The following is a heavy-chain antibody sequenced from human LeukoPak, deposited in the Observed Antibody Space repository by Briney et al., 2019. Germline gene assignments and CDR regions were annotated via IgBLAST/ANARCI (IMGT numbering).Heavy chain of an antibody. V-gene: IGHV3-21*01. Sequence: PGGSLRLSCASSGLTFSSYSMNWVRQAPGKGMEWVSTISSNGDYIRYTDSVKGRLTIYRDNPKHSLYLQMNSLRVADTVVYYCASTIDNYYYYYMDVWGKGTTVTISS. CDR3: ASTIDNYYYYYMDV. CDR2: ISSNGDYI. D-gene: IGHD2-15*01. CDR1: GLTFSSYS. J-gene: IGHJ6*03.